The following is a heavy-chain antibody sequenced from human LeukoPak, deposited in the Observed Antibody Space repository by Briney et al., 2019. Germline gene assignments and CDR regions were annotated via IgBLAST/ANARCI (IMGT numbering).Heavy chain of an antibody. Sequence: SETLSLTCAVSGGSISSYYWSWLRQPPGKGLEWIGFIYYSGSTNYNPSLKSRVTISVDTSKSQFSLKLSSVTAADTAVYYCARLVVPGDSSGYQFDYWGQGTLVTVSS. D-gene: IGHD3-22*01. CDR3: ARLVVPGDSSGYQFDY. V-gene: IGHV4-59*08. CDR2: IYYSGST. CDR1: GGSISSYY. J-gene: IGHJ4*02.